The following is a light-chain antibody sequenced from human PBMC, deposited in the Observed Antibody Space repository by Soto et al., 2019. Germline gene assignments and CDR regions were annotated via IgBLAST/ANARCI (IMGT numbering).Light chain of an antibody. CDR1: QSVDSTY. CDR3: QQYETSPPMYT. J-gene: IGKJ2*01. V-gene: IGKV3-20*01. CDR2: ATS. Sequence: EIVLTQSPGTLSLSPGERATLSCRASQSVDSTYLAWYQQKPDQSHRLLIYATSTRSAGIPDRFGGSGSGTDFTLTISGLEADDVAVNYCQQYETSPPMYTFGQRTKMEIK.